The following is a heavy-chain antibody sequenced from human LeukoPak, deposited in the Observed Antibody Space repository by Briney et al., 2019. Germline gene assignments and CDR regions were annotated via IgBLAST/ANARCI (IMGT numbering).Heavy chain of an antibody. V-gene: IGHV4-34*01. CDR2: INHSGST. CDR3: ARVEGYCSSTSCSDV. J-gene: IGHJ6*04. Sequence: SETLSLTCAVYGGSFSGYYWSWLRQPPGKGLEWIGEINHSGSTNYNPSLKSRVTISVDTSKNQFSLKLSSVTAADTAVYYCARVEGYCSSTSCSDVWGKGTTVTVSS. CDR1: GGSFSGYY. D-gene: IGHD2-2*01.